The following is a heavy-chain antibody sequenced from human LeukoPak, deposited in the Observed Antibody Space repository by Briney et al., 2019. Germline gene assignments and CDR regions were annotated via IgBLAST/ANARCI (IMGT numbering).Heavy chain of an antibody. J-gene: IGHJ5*02. D-gene: IGHD2-2*01. CDR1: GCSISSYY. CDR2: IYSSGST. CDR3: ARKGSSSTRTPFAFDP. Sequence: SETLSLTCTVSGCSISSYYWSWIRQPPGKGLEWIGYIYSSGSTNYNPSLRSRASISLDTSKTQFSLKLSSVTAADAAVYYCARKGSSSTRTPFAFDPWGQGTLVTVSS. V-gene: IGHV4-4*09.